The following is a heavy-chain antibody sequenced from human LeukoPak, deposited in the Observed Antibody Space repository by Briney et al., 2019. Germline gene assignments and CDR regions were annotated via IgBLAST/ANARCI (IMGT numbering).Heavy chain of an antibody. CDR1: GFTFSDYY. Sequence: GGSLRLSCAASGFTFSDYYMSWIRQAPGKGLEWVSYISSSGSTIYYADSVKGRFTISRDNAKNSLYLQMNSLRAEDTAVYYCATSLGYCSSTSCYTSDAFDIWGQGTMVTVSS. D-gene: IGHD2-2*02. CDR3: ATSLGYCSSTSCYTSDAFDI. V-gene: IGHV3-11*01. J-gene: IGHJ3*02. CDR2: ISSSGSTI.